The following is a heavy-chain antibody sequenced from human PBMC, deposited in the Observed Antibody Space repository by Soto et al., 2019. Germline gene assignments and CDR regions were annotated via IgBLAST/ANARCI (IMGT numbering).Heavy chain of an antibody. CDR2: ISPYNGDT. Sequence: QVQLVQSGAEVKKPGASVKVSCKTSGYTFTSHGISWVRQAPGQGLEWMGWISPYNGDTNYAQKLQGRVSVTTDSSTRTAYMEVRSLTSDDTGAYESTAVLRGLTDGY. D-gene: IGHD5-12*01. J-gene: IGHJ4*03. V-gene: IGHV1-18*01. CDR3: TAVLRGLTDGY. CDR1: GYTFTSHG.